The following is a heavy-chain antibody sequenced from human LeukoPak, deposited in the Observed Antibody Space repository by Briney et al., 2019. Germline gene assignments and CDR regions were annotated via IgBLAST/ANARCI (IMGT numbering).Heavy chain of an antibody. CDR1: GFTFSSYW. J-gene: IGHJ4*02. V-gene: IGHV3-30*18. Sequence: GGSLRLSCAASGFTFSSYWMSWVRQAPGKGLEWVAVISYDGSNKYYADSVKGRFTISRDNSKNTLYLQMNSLRAEDTAVYYCAKDRRYYGSGSYYNAAFDYWGQGTLVTVSS. D-gene: IGHD3-10*01. CDR2: ISYDGSNK. CDR3: AKDRRYYGSGSYYNAAFDY.